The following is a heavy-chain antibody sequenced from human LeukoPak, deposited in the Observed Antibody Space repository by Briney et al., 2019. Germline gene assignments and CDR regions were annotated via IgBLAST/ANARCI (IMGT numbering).Heavy chain of an antibody. CDR1: GYTFTNYA. V-gene: IGHV7-4-1*02. D-gene: IGHD5-12*01. J-gene: IGHJ6*03. CDR3: ARYSGYDLVYYYYYYMDV. CDR2: INTNAGNP. Sequence: GASVKVSCKASGYTFTNYAMNWVRQAPGQGLEWMGWINTNAGNPTYAQGFTGRFVFSLDTSVSTAYLQISSLKAEDTAVYYCARYSGYDLVYYYYYYMDVWGKGTTVTVSS.